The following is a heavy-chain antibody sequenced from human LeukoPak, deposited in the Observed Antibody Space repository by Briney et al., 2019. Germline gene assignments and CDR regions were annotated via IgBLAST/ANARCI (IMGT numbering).Heavy chain of an antibody. V-gene: IGHV5-51*01. Sequence: GESLKISCKGSGYSFTSYWIGWVRQMPGKGLEWMGIIYPGDSDTRYSPSFQGQVTISADKSISTAYLQWSSLKAPDTAMYYCARRPRGYSGYDPPSHFDYWGQGTLVTVSS. CDR2: IYPGDSDT. CDR1: GYSFTSYW. D-gene: IGHD5-12*01. J-gene: IGHJ4*02. CDR3: ARRPRGYSGYDPPSHFDY.